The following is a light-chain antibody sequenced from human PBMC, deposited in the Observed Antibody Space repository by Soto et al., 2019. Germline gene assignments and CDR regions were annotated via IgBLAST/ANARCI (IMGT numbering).Light chain of an antibody. CDR2: AAY. CDR3: QKYDSAPFT. Sequence: DTQMTQSPSSLSASVGDRVTITCRASQDIKNYLAWYQQRPGEVPKLLISAAYTLQSGVPSRFSGRRSGTGFTLTISSLQPEDVATYYCQKYDSAPFTFGPGTKVDF. J-gene: IGKJ3*01. CDR1: QDIKNY. V-gene: IGKV1-27*01.